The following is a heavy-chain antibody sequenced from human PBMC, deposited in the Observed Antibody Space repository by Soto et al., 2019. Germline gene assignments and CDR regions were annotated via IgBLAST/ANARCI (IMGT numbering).Heavy chain of an antibody. V-gene: IGHV3-74*03. Sequence: RGSLRLSCAASGFTFTDYWMHWVRQAPGKGLVWVSSIKSDGSSTKYADSVKGRFTIARDNAKNTAYLQMNSLRAEDTAVYYGARGGRGGFDYWGQGALVTVSS. CDR3: ARGGRGGFDY. D-gene: IGHD3-16*01. J-gene: IGHJ4*02. CDR1: GFTFTDYW. CDR2: IKSDGSST.